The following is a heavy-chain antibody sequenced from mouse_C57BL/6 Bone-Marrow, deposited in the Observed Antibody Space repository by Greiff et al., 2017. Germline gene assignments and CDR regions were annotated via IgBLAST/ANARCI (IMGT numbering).Heavy chain of an antibody. CDR1: GYTFTSYW. Sequence: VQLQQPGAELVKPGASVKLSCKASGYTFTSYWMHWVKQRPGQGLEWIGMIHPNSGSTNYNEKFKSKATLTVDKSSSTAYMQLSSLTSEDSAVYYCASLITTVVAPADYWGQGTTLTVSS. V-gene: IGHV1-64*01. CDR2: IHPNSGST. D-gene: IGHD1-1*01. J-gene: IGHJ2*01. CDR3: ASLITTVVAPADY.